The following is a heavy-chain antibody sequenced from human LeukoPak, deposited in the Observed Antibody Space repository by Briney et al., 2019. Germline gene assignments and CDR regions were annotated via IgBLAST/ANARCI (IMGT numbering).Heavy chain of an antibody. J-gene: IGHJ6*03. D-gene: IGHD3-10*01. V-gene: IGHV4-34*01. Sequence: PSETLSLTCAVYGGSFSGYYWSWIRQPPGKGLEWIGEINHSGSTNYNPSLKSRVTISVDTSKNQFSLKLSSVTAADTAVYYCARGRRNFMVRGGPMDVWGKGTTVTVSS. CDR3: ARGRRNFMVRGGPMDV. CDR2: INHSGST. CDR1: GGSFSGYY.